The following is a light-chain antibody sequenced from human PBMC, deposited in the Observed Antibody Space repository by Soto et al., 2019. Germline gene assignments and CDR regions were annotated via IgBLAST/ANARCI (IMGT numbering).Light chain of an antibody. CDR1: QSVSTT. CDR3: QQSSNWPRT. J-gene: IGKJ1*01. V-gene: IGKV3-15*01. Sequence: EIVMTQSPATLSVSPGERATLSCRASQSVSTTLAWYQQKPGQPPTLVMYGAATRATGIPARFSGSGSGTAFTLTISSLQSEDFAVYYCQQSSNWPRTFGRGTKVDIK. CDR2: GAA.